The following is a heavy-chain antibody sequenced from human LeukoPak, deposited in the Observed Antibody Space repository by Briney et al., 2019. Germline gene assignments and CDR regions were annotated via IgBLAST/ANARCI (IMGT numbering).Heavy chain of an antibody. Sequence: GGSLRLSCAASGFTFSSYGMHWVRQAPGKGLEWVAVIWSGGSNKYYADSVKGRFTISRDNSKNTLYLQMNSLRAEDTAVYYCARGGSGYCSGGSCHNYYYYGMDVWGQGTTVTVSS. CDR2: IWSGGSNK. CDR3: ARGGSGYCSGGSCHNYYYYGMDV. CDR1: GFTFSSYG. J-gene: IGHJ6*02. D-gene: IGHD2-15*01. V-gene: IGHV3-33*01.